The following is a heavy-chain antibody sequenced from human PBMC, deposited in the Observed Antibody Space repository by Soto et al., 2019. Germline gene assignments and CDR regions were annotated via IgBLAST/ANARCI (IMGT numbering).Heavy chain of an antibody. D-gene: IGHD6-19*01. Sequence: QVQLVQSGAEVKKPGASVKVSCKASGYTFTSYAMHWVRQAPGQRLEWMGWINAGNGNTKYSQKFQGRVTITRDTAASTAYMELSSLRSEDTAVYYCARDQNSSGLSWDYWGQGTLVTVSS. CDR2: INAGNGNT. J-gene: IGHJ4*02. CDR3: ARDQNSSGLSWDY. CDR1: GYTFTSYA. V-gene: IGHV1-3*01.